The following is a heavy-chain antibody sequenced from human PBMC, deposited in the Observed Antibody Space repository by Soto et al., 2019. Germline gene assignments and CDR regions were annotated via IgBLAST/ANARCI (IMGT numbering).Heavy chain of an antibody. CDR2: IIPSFGTA. CDR1: GGTFSSYA. CDR3: ARSINGTVSYYYGMDV. V-gene: IGHV1-69*12. D-gene: IGHD1-20*01. Sequence: QVQLVQSGAEVKKPGSSVKVSCKASGGTFSSYAISWVRQAPGQGLEWMGGIIPSFGTANYAQKFQGRVTISADESTSTAYMELCSRRSEDMAVHYCARSINGTVSYYYGMDVWGQGTTVTVSS. J-gene: IGHJ6*02.